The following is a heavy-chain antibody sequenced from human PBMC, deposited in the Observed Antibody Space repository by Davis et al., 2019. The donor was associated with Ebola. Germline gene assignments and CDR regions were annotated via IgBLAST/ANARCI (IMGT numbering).Heavy chain of an antibody. CDR1: GFTFNNYA. V-gene: IGHV3-9*01. D-gene: IGHD2-8*01. J-gene: IGHJ6*02. CDR2: ISWNSISI. CDR3: VKVQWSAPYFYYGMDV. Sequence: SLKISCAASGFTFNNYAMHWVRQAPGKGLEWVSGISWNSISIGYADSVNGRFTISRDNANHSLYLQMNSLRPEDTALYYCVKVQWSAPYFYYGMDVWGQGTTVTVSS.